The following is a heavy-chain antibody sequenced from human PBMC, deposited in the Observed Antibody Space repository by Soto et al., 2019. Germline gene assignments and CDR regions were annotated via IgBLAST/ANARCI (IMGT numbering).Heavy chain of an antibody. CDR1: GFTFSSFS. CDR2: ISYDGTNK. Sequence: GGSLRLSCAASGFTFSSFSLHWVRQAPGKGLEWLALISYDGTNKYNADSVKGRFTISRDNPNNTLYLQLNSLRPDDTAVYYCARTTTVAGTPEFDYWGQGALVTVSS. V-gene: IGHV3-30-3*01. D-gene: IGHD6-19*01. CDR3: ARTTTVAGTPEFDY. J-gene: IGHJ4*02.